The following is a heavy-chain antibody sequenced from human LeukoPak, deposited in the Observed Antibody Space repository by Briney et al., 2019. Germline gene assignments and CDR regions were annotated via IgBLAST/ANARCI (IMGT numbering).Heavy chain of an antibody. J-gene: IGHJ4*02. CDR2: IKSKTDGGAT. D-gene: IGHD3-3*02. CDR1: GLPFTNAW. V-gene: IGHV3-15*01. CDR3: TVEGLPIFGVALYYFDY. Sequence: GGSLRLSCAASGLPFTNAWMSWVRQAPGKGLELVGRIKSKTDGGATDYAAPAKGRFTISRDDSKNTLYLQMNSLKTHDTVIYYCTVEGLPIFGVALYYFDYWGQGTLVTVSS.